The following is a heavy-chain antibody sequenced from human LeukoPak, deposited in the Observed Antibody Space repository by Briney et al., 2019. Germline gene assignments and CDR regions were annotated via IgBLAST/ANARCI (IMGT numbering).Heavy chain of an antibody. D-gene: IGHD5-24*01. CDR1: GFTFSSYW. J-gene: IGHJ4*02. CDR2: INSDGSTT. Sequence: GGSLRLSCAASGFTFSSYWVHWVRQAPGKGLVWVSRINSDGSTTNYADSVKGRFTISRDNAKNTPYLQMNSLRVEDTAVYYCARGYSATIDYWGQGSLVTVSS. V-gene: IGHV3-74*01. CDR3: ARGYSATIDY.